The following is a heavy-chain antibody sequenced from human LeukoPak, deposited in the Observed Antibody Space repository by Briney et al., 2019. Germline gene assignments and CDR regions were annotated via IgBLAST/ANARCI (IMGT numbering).Heavy chain of an antibody. D-gene: IGHD3-22*01. Sequence: PGGSLRLSCAASGFTLSNYAMHWVRRAPGKGLEWVAVISYDGSDKYYADSVKGRFTISRDNSKNTLYLQMNSLRAEDTAVYYCAKDGSMIVVVVAEWGQGTLVTVSS. CDR1: GFTLSNYA. CDR3: AKDGSMIVVVVAE. J-gene: IGHJ4*02. CDR2: ISYDGSDK. V-gene: IGHV3-30-3*01.